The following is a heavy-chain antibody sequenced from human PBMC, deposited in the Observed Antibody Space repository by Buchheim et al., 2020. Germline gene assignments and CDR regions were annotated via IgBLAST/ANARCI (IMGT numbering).Heavy chain of an antibody. CDR3: AREGRLEGLWFGESYYGMDV. J-gene: IGHJ6*02. D-gene: IGHD3-10*01. CDR2: IKQDGSEK. Sequence: EVQLVESGGGLVQPGGSLRLSCAASGFTFSSYWMSWVRQAPGKGLEWVANIKQDGSEKYYVDSVKGRFTISRDNAKNSLYLQMNSLRAEDTAVYYCAREGRLEGLWFGESYYGMDVWGQGTT. CDR1: GFTFSSYW. V-gene: IGHV3-7*01.